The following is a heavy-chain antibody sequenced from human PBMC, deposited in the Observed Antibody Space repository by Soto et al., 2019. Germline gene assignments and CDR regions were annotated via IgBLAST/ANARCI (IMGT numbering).Heavy chain of an antibody. Sequence: SETLSLTCTVSGGSISSSSYYWGWIRQPPGKGLEWIGSIYYSGSTYYNPSLKSRVTISVDTSKNQFSLKLSSVTAADTAVYYCARQIVVVPAAIPGDGMDVWGQGTTVTVSS. V-gene: IGHV4-39*01. CDR2: IYYSGST. CDR3: ARQIVVVPAAIPGDGMDV. CDR1: GGSISSSSYY. J-gene: IGHJ6*02. D-gene: IGHD2-2*01.